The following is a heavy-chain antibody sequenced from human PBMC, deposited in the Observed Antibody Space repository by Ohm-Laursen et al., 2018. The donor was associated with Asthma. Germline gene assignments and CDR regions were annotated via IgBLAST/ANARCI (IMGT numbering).Heavy chain of an antibody. CDR3: ARGQLVGPLFDY. CDR2: IDGSGGRT. Sequence: SLRLSCSASGFTFNKHHMTWVRQAPGKGLEWVSAIDGSGGRTYYADSVKGRFTISRDNAKNSLYLQMNSLRDEDTAVYYCARGQLVGPLFDYWGQGTLVTVSS. V-gene: IGHV3-23*01. CDR1: GFTFNKHH. J-gene: IGHJ4*02. D-gene: IGHD2-8*02.